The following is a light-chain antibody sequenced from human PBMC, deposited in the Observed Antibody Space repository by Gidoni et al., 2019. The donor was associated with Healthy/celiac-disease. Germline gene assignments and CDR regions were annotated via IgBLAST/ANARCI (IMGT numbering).Light chain of an antibody. V-gene: IGLV2-14*01. CDR2: EVT. J-gene: IGLJ2*01. Sequence: QSALTQPASVSGSPGQSITISCTGTSSDVGGYNYVSWYQQHPGKAPQLMIYEVTNRPSGVSNRFSGSKSGNRACLTMSGLQAEDEADYYCSSYTSSSTGHVVFGGGTKLTVL. CDR1: SSDVGGYNY. CDR3: SSYTSSSTGHVV.